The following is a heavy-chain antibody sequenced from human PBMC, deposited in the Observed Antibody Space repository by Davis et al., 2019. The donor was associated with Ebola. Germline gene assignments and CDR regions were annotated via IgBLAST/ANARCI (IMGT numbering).Heavy chain of an antibody. CDR3: TKDLCSSTSCYDYYYYYGMDV. V-gene: IGHV3-7*03. CDR1: GFTFSTFW. J-gene: IGHJ6*02. D-gene: IGHD2-2*01. Sequence: GESLKISCAASGFTFSTFWMNWVRQPPGRGLEWVANIKQDGIEKYYVDSVKGRFTISRDNANNALYLQMNSLRAKDTALYYCTKDLCSSTSCYDYYYYYGMDVWGQGTTVAVSS. CDR2: IKQDGIEK.